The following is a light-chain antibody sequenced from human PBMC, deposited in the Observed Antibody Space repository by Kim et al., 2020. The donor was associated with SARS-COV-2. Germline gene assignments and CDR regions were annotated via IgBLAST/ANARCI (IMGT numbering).Light chain of an antibody. Sequence: DMQMTQFPSTLSASVGDRVTITCQASQSVSSWLAWYQQKPGKAPKLLIYKASSLETGVSSRFSGSGSGTEFTLTISSLQPDDFATYYSQHYKGESWKFGQGTRWISN. J-gene: IGKJ1*01. CDR1: QSVSSW. CDR2: KAS. CDR3: QHYKGESWK. V-gene: IGKV1-5*03.